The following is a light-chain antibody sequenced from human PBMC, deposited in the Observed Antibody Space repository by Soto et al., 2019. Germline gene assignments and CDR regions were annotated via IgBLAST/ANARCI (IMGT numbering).Light chain of an antibody. V-gene: IGLV2-14*01. J-gene: IGLJ1*01. Sequence: QSALSQPASVSGSPGQSITISCTGTSSDVGAFEYVSWYQHQPGKAPKLIIYDVTKRPSGVSNRFSGSKSGNTASLTISGIQAEDEGDYYCGSITRSSTSVFGTGTKLTVL. CDR2: DVT. CDR1: SSDVGAFEY. CDR3: GSITRSSTSV.